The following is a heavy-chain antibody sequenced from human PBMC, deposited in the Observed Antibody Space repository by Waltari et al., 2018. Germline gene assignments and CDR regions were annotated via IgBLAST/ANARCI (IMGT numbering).Heavy chain of an antibody. CDR1: GFTFSSYS. J-gene: IGHJ6*03. D-gene: IGHD4-17*01. CDR3: ARETLDYESYYYYMDV. CDR2: ISRSIIYI. Sequence: EVQLVESGGGLVKPGGSLRLSCAASGFTFSSYSMNWVRQAPGKGLEWVPSISRSIIYIYYADSVKGRFTISRDNAKNSLYLQMNSLRAEDTAVYYCARETLDYESYYYYMDVWGKGTTVTVSS. V-gene: IGHV3-21*01.